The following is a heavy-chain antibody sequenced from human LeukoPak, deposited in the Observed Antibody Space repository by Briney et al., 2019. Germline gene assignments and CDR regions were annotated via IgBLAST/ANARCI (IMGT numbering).Heavy chain of an antibody. CDR3: AKSGGYGLIDY. J-gene: IGHJ4*02. D-gene: IGHD1-26*01. Sequence: PSETLSLTCTVSGASVSGSPYYWGWIRQPPGKGLEWIGSIYSSGSTYYNASLQSRVTISIETAKNQISLRLNSVTAADTAIYYCAKSGGYGLIDYWGQGTLVTVSS. CDR2: IYSSGST. V-gene: IGHV4-39*01. CDR1: GASVSGSPYY.